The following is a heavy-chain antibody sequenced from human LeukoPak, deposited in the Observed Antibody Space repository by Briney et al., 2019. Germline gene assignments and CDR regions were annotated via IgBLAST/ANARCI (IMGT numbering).Heavy chain of an antibody. CDR3: AKSREWYYYYMDV. J-gene: IGHJ6*03. V-gene: IGHV3-23*01. CDR1: GGSMGSYY. D-gene: IGHD3-3*01. Sequence: PSETLSLTCSVSGGSMGSYYWSWVRQAPGKGLEWVSAISGSGGSTYYADSVKGRFTISRDNSKNTLYLQMNSLRAEDTAVYYCAKSREWYYYYMDVWGKGTTVTVSS. CDR2: ISGSGGST.